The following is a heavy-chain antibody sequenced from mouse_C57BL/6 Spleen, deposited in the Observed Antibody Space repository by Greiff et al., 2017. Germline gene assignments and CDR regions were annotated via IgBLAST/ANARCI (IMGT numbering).Heavy chain of an antibody. CDR2: INPYYGDT. J-gene: IGHJ3*01. D-gene: IGHD2-4*01. Sequence: VHVMQSGPELVQPGASVKISCKASGFSFTGYFMNWVKQSHGKSLEWIGRINPYYGDTFYNQKFKGKATLTVDKSTGTTHLELLSLTSEDFAIDYYARPLYDYDLADWGQGTLVTVSA. CDR1: GFSFTGYF. V-gene: IGHV1-37*01. CDR3: ARPLYDYDLAD.